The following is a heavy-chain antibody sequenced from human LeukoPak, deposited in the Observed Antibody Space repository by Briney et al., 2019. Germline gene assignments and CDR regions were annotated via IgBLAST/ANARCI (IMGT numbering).Heavy chain of an antibody. D-gene: IGHD1/OR15-1a*01. J-gene: IGHJ6*04. CDR3: ARGLLNWNTGVDHYGMDV. CDR1: GYSISSGYY. CDR2: IYHSGST. V-gene: IGHV4-38-2*01. Sequence: KPSETLSLTCAVSGYSISSGYYWGWIRQPPGKGLEWIGSIYHSGSTYYSPSLKSRVTISVDTSKNQFSLKLSSVTAADTAVYYCARGLLNWNTGVDHYGMDVWGKGTTVTVSS.